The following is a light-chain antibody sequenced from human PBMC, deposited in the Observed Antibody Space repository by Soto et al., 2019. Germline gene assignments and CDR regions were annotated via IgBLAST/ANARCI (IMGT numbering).Light chain of an antibody. V-gene: IGKV3-11*01. CDR3: QQRSNWPPGLT. CDR1: QSVSSY. CDR2: DAS. Sequence: EIVLTQSPATLSLSPGERATLSCRASQSVSSYFAWYQQKPGQAPRLLIYDASNRATGIPARFSGSRSRTDFTLTSSSLEPEDFAVYDGQQRSNWPPGLTFGGGTKVEIK. J-gene: IGKJ4*01.